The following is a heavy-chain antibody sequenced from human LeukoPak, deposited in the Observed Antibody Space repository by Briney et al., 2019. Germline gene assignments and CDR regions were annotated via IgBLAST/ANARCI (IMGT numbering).Heavy chain of an antibody. D-gene: IGHD3-22*01. CDR2: IYPGDSGT. CDR3: ARWDYYDGSATIAAFDR. CDR1: GYSFSNFK. V-gene: IGHV5-51*01. J-gene: IGHJ4*02. Sequence: ESLKISCKGSGYSFSNFKIGWVRQMPGKGLEWMGIIYPGDSGTRYSPSFQGQVTIPVDKSINTAYLQRSSLKASDTAMYYCARWDYYDGSATIAAFDRWGQGTLVTVSS.